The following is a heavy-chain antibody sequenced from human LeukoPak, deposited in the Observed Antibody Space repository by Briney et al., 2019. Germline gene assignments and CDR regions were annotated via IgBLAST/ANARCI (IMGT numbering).Heavy chain of an antibody. V-gene: IGHV3-48*04. CDR1: GFPFSAYT. CDR2: ISTSGTTM. CDR3: ARDGAVADTLGNKYYFDY. D-gene: IGHD6-19*01. Sequence: PGGSLRLSCAASGFPFSAYTMNWVRQAPGKGLEWVSYISTSGTTMYYADSVKGRFTFSRDNAKNSLYLQMNSLRAEDTAVYYCARDGAVADTLGNKYYFDYWGQGTLVTVSS. J-gene: IGHJ4*02.